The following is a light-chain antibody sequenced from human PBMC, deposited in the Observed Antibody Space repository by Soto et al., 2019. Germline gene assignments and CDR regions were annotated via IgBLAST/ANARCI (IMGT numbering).Light chain of an antibody. V-gene: IGKV3-20*01. CDR1: QSVTRNY. J-gene: IGKJ5*01. CDR2: GAS. Sequence: EFGLTQSPGTLSFSPGERATLSCRASQSVTRNYLAWYQHKSGQAPRLLIYGASSRATGIPDRFSGTGSGTDFTLTISRSEPEDFAVYYCQKYGGSPSTFGQGTRLEI. CDR3: QKYGGSPST.